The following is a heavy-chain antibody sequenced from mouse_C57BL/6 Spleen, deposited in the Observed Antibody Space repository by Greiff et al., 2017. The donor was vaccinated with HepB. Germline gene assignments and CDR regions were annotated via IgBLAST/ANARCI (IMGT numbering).Heavy chain of an antibody. CDR3: ANLRFDY. V-gene: IGHV1-82*01. CDR1: GYAFSSSW. Sequence: QVQLQQSGPELVKPGASVKISCKASGYAFSSSWMNWVKQRPGKGLEWIGRIYPGDGDTNYNGKFKGKATLTADKSSSTAYMQLSSLTSEDSAVYFCANLRFDYWGQGTTLTVSS. D-gene: IGHD2-12*01. J-gene: IGHJ2*01. CDR2: IYPGDGDT.